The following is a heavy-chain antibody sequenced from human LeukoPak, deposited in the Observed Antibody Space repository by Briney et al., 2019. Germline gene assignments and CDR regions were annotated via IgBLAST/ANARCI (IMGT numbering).Heavy chain of an antibody. CDR2: ITPMFGTP. CDR1: GGTFSSYA. CDR3: VRDGSYYDSNGYYYLY. Sequence: ASVKVSCKASGGTFSSYAISWVRQAPGQGLEWMGGITPMFGTPNYAQKFQGRVTITADESTSTAYMELSSLRSEDTAVYYCVRDGSYYDSNGYYYLYWGQGTLVTVSS. J-gene: IGHJ4*02. V-gene: IGHV1-69*13. D-gene: IGHD3-22*01.